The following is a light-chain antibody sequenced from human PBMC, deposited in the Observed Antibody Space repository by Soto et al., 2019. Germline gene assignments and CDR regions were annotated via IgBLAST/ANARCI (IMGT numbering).Light chain of an antibody. CDR3: LLYYDGAQV. Sequence: QTVVTQEPSLTVSPGETVTLTCGSITGAVTSGYYPNWFQQKPGQAPRPLIYSISNKHFWTPARFSGSLLGDKAALTLSGVQPEDEAEYYCLLYYDGAQVFGGGTKLTVL. V-gene: IGLV7-43*01. CDR2: SIS. J-gene: IGLJ3*02. CDR1: TGAVTSGYY.